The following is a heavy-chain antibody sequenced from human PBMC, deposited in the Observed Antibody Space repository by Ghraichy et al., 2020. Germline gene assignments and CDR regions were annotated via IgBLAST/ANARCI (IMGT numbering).Heavy chain of an antibody. CDR1: AGSFSGYY. V-gene: IGHV4-34*01. Sequence: ESLNISCAVYAGSFSGYYWSWIRQPPGKGLEWIGEVNHGGNTNYSPSLKGRFLLTVDTPKTQFSLKLSSLTAADTAVYYCAGRRAAPNYWFFDLWGRGTLVTVSS. CDR3: AGRRAAPNYWFFDL. D-gene: IGHD6-6*01. CDR2: VNHGGNT. J-gene: IGHJ2*01.